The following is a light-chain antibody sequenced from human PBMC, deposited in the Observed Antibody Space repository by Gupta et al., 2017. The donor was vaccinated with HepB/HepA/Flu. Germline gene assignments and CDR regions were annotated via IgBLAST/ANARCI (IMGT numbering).Light chain of an antibody. CDR2: WAS. J-gene: IGKJ4*01. V-gene: IGKV4-1*01. CDR3: QQYYSLPLT. Sequence: DIVRTLSPDSLPVSLGERATINCKSSQSLLYSSNSKNYLAWYQQKPGQPPKLLIYWASTRETGVPDRFSGSGSGTDFTLTINSLQAEDVAVYSCQQYYSLPLTFGGGTKVEIK. CDR1: QSLLYSSNSKNY.